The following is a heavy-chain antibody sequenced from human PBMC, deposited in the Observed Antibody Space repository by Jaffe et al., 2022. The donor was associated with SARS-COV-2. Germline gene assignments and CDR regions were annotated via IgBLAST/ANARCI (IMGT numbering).Heavy chain of an antibody. CDR3: AKSTTVTTAGAFDF. J-gene: IGHJ3*01. CDR1: GFTFSNYA. V-gene: IGHV3-23*01. D-gene: IGHD4-17*01. Sequence: EVQLLESGGGLVQPGGSLRLSCAASGFTFSNYAMSWVRQAPGKGLEWVSGISGGGAGTYYIDSVKGRFTISRDNSKNTLYLQMNSLRAEDTAFYYCAKSTTVTTAGAFDFWGQGTMVTVSS. CDR2: ISGGGAGT.